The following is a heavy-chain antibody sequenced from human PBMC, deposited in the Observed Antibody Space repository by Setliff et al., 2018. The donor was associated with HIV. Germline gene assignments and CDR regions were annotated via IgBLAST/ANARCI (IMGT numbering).Heavy chain of an antibody. CDR2: INAGNGDT. CDR3: ARDSGDDYSDYYYYGMDV. CDR1: ADTFTNCL. D-gene: IGHD4-4*01. J-gene: IGHJ6*02. Sequence: GASVKVSCKASADTFTNCLINWVRQAPGQGLEWMGWINAGNGDTKYSQKFQGRVTFTWDTSASTAYVELSSLRSEDTALYYCARDSGDDYSDYYYYGMDVWGQGTTVTVSS. V-gene: IGHV1-3*01.